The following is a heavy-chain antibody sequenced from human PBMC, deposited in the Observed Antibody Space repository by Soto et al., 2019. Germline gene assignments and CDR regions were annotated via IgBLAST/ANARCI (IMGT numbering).Heavy chain of an antibody. V-gene: IGHV2-5*01. CDR2: IYWYDDK. CDR3: AHRSDYDRVPIQYYFDY. J-gene: IGHJ4*02. D-gene: IGHD3-22*01. CDR1: GFSLSTSGVG. Sequence: QITLKESGPTLVKPTQTLTLTCTFSGFSLSTSGVGVGWIRQPPGKALEWLALIYWYDDKRYSPSLKSRLTIPKDTSTNLVVLTMTNMDPADTATSYCAHRSDYDRVPIQYYFDYWGQGTLVTVSS.